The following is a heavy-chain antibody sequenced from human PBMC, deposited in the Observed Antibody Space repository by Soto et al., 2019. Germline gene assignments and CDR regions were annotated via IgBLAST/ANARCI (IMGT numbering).Heavy chain of an antibody. J-gene: IGHJ1*01. CDR1: GFTFSSYA. CDR3: AKDRDSGYDDHFRY. CDR2: ISGSGADP. Sequence: EVQLLESGGGLVQPGGSLRLSCAASGFTFSSYALTWVRQTPGKGLEWVSSISGSGADPYDADSVKGRFTISRDNARDTLYLQMNSLRAEDTAVYFCAKDRDSGYDDHFRYWGQGTLVTVSS. V-gene: IGHV3-23*01. D-gene: IGHD5-12*01.